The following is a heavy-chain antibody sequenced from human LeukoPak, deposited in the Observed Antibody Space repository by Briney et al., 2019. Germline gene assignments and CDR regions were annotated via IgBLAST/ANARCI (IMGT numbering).Heavy chain of an antibody. J-gene: IGHJ4*02. Sequence: GGSLRLSCAASGFTFDNAWMNWVRQAPGKGLEWVGRVKSKTDGGTTDYAAPVKGRFTISRDDSENTLFLQLNSLKTEDTALYYCTTVGTTSPIAEEYFDYWGQGTLVTVSS. CDR2: VKSKTDGGTT. D-gene: IGHD1-26*01. CDR3: TTVGTTSPIAEEYFDY. V-gene: IGHV3-15*01. CDR1: GFTFDNAW.